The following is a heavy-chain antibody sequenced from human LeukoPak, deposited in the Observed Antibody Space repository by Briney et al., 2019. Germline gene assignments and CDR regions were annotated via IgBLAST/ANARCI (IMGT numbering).Heavy chain of an antibody. CDR1: GNTLSDFS. Sequence: ASVKVSCKVSGNTLSDFSIHWVRQAPGKGLEWMGGFDPEDGQTVYAETFQDRVTMTEDSSTGTAYMDLHTLRSEDTAIYYCATSINYNDYAFDSWGQGTLVIVSS. D-gene: IGHD4-17*01. J-gene: IGHJ4*02. CDR3: ATSINYNDYAFDS. CDR2: FDPEDGQT. V-gene: IGHV1-24*01.